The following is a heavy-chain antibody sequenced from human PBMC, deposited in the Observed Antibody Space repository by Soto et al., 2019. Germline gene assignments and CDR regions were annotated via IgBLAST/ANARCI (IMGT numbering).Heavy chain of an antibody. V-gene: IGHV1-18*01. CDR2: ISAYNGDT. CDR3: ARSGAYCTSITCLFDSF. D-gene: IGHD2-8*01. CDR1: GYTLTSYG. J-gene: IGHJ4*02. Sequence: QAQLVQHGGEVKRPGASVKVSCRASGYTLTSYGYAWVRQAPGQGLEWMGWISAYNGDTNYAQKFQDRVTLTTDTSTTTAHMELRNLGSDDTAVYYCARSGAYCTSITCLFDSFWGLGTLVTVSS.